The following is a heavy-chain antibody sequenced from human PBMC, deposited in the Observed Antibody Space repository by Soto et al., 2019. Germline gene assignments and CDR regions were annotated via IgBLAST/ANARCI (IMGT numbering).Heavy chain of an antibody. Sequence: PGESLKISCKGSGYSFTSYWISWVRQMPGKGLEWMGRIDPSDSYTNYSPSFQGHVTISADKSISTAYLQWSSLKASDTAMYYCAGNFGVGIDYYYYGMDVWGQGTTVTVSS. V-gene: IGHV5-10-1*01. J-gene: IGHJ6*02. CDR1: GYSFTSYW. CDR2: IDPSDSYT. CDR3: AGNFGVGIDYYYYGMDV. D-gene: IGHD3-3*01.